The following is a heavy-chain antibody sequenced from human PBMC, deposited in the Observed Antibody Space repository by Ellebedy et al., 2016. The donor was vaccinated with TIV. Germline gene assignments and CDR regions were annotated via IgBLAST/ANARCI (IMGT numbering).Heavy chain of an antibody. Sequence: SETLSLTCTVSGGSVSSGSYYWSWIRQPPGKGLEWIGRIYTSGSTNYNPSLKSRVTMSVDTSKNQFSLKLSSVTAAATAVYYCARDLAAAGNWRGFDYWGQGTLVTVSS. CDR1: GGSVSSGSYY. V-gene: IGHV4-61*01. J-gene: IGHJ4*02. CDR2: IYTSGST. D-gene: IGHD6-13*01. CDR3: ARDLAAAGNWRGFDY.